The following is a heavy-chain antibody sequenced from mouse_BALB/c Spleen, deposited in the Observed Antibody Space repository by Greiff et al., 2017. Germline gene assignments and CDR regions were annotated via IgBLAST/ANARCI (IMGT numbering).Heavy chain of an antibody. CDR2: IYPGNGDT. Sequence: QQPGAELVKPGASVKMSCKASGYTFTSYNMHWVKQTPGQGLEWIGAIYPGNGDTSYNQKFKGKATLTADKSSSTAYMQLSSLTSEDSAVYYCARYPPHYYGSSYPDYWGQGTTLTVSS. J-gene: IGHJ2*01. CDR3: ARYPPHYYGSSYPDY. D-gene: IGHD1-1*01. CDR1: GYTFTSYN. V-gene: IGHV1-12*01.